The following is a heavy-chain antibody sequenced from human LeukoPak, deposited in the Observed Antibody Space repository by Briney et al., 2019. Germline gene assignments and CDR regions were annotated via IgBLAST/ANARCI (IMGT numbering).Heavy chain of an antibody. D-gene: IGHD3-22*01. V-gene: IGHV3-74*01. CDR1: GFTFSTYW. Sequence: GGSLRLSCAASGFTFSTYWMYWVRQAPGKGLVWVSRIKSDGSTNYADSVKGRFTISRDNAKNTVSLQMNSLRPEDTGVYYCTRAPSEIGGYYPEYFRHWGQGTLVTVSS. CDR3: TRAPSEIGGYYPEYFRH. J-gene: IGHJ1*01. CDR2: IKSDGST.